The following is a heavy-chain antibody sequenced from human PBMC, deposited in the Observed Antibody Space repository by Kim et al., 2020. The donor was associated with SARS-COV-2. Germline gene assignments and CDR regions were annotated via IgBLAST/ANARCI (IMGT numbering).Heavy chain of an antibody. Sequence: ASVKVSCKASGYTFTSYYMHWVRQAPGQGLEWMGIINPSGGSTSYAQKFQGRVTMTRDTSTSTVYMELSSLRSEDTAVYYCARGAPALPSSYYYGMDVWGQGTTVTVSS. CDR1: GYTFTSYY. CDR2: INPSGGST. D-gene: IGHD2-2*01. V-gene: IGHV1-46*01. CDR3: ARGAPALPSSYYYGMDV. J-gene: IGHJ6*02.